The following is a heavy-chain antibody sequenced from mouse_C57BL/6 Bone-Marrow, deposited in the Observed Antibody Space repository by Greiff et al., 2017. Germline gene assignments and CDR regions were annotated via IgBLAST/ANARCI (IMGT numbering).Heavy chain of an antibody. D-gene: IGHD4-1*01. CDR3: ARPAGTLLFDY. V-gene: IGHV1-64*01. J-gene: IGHJ2*01. CDR2: IHPTSGST. Sequence: QVQLQPGAELVKPGASVKLSCKASGYTFPSYWMHWVKQRPGQGLEWIGMIHPTSGSTNYNEKFKSKATLTVDTSSSTAYMQLSSLTSEDSAVYYCARPAGTLLFDYWGQGTTLTVSS. CDR1: GYTFPSYW.